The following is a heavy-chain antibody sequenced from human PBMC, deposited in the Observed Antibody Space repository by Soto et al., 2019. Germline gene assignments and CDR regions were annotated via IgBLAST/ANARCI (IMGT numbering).Heavy chain of an antibody. CDR3: ARGIATGQLDP. D-gene: IGHD2-15*01. CDR2: INPDNGNT. J-gene: IGHJ5*02. CDR1: AYTFTRYT. Sequence: SVKVSLRASAYTFTRYTMNWVRQAPGQRLEWMGWINPDNGNTKSSQKFQDRVIITRDTSASTAYMDLSSLRSEDTAVYYCARGIATGQLDPWGQGTLVTVSS. V-gene: IGHV1-3*01.